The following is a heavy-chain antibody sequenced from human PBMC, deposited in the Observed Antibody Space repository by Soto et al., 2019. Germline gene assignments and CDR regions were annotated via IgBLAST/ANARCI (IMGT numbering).Heavy chain of an antibody. Sequence: GGSLRLSCVASGFTFSSYWMSWVRQAPGKGLEWVANIKQDGSEKYYVDSVKGRFTISRDNAKNSLYLQMNSLRAEDTAVYYCARDRGEYYFDYWGQGTLVTVSS. CDR3: ARDRGEYYFDY. CDR1: GFTFSSYW. D-gene: IGHD3-10*01. CDR2: IKQDGSEK. V-gene: IGHV3-7*03. J-gene: IGHJ4*02.